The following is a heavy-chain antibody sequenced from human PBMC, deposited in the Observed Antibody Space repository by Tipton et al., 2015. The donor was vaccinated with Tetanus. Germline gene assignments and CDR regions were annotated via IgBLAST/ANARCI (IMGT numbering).Heavy chain of an antibody. CDR3: ARVIRRSMIGYGVFDS. Sequence: SLRLSCVASGFTFSNYGMSWVRQAPGKGLEWVSSISGSGVQTHYSDSVKGRFTISRDNSKNTVYMQMNSLRAEDTAVYFCARVIRRSMIGYGVFDSWGQGTLVAVSS. D-gene: IGHD4-17*01. V-gene: IGHV3-23*01. CDR1: GFTFSNYG. J-gene: IGHJ4*02. CDR2: ISGSGVQT.